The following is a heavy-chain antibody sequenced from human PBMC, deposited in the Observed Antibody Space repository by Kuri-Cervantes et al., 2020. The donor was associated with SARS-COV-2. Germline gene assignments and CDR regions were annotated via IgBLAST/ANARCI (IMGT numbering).Heavy chain of an antibody. CDR3: ARGVIADRYWYFDL. CDR2: VNHRGST. J-gene: IGHJ2*01. Sequence: GSLRLSCAFYGESFSGYYWNWIRQSPGKGLEWIGEVNHRGSTNYNPSLKSRVTISVDTSKNQFSLKLSSVTAADTAVYYCARGVIADRYWYFDLWGRGTLVTVSS. D-gene: IGHD6-13*01. V-gene: IGHV4-34*01. CDR1: GESFSGYY.